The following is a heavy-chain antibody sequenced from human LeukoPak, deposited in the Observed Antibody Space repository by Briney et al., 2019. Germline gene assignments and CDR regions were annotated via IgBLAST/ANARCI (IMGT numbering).Heavy chain of an antibody. CDR3: AKYQEMVELPGWFDP. D-gene: IGHD1-7*01. CDR2: ISGSGGST. J-gene: IGHJ5*02. CDR1: GFTFSSYA. Sequence: GGSLRLSCAASGFTFSSYAMSWVRQAPGKGLEWVSAISGSGGSTYYADSVKGRFTISRDNSKNALYLQMNSLRAEDTAVYYCAKYQEMVELPGWFDPWGQGTLVTVSS. V-gene: IGHV3-23*01.